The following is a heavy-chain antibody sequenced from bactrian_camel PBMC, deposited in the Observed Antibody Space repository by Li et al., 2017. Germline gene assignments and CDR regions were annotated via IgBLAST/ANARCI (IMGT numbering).Heavy chain of an antibody. CDR2: MDSGGRT. J-gene: IGHJ4*01. Sequence: HVQLVESGGGSVQTGGSLRLSCAVSEDTSGPYCMGWFRQAPGKEREGVASMDSGGRTSFADSVKGRFTISKDNAKNTLYLQMNSLKPEDTAQYFCAASPGSHTSCLAGALYKYWGQGTQVTVS. D-gene: IGHD3*01. CDR1: EDTSGPYC. CDR3: AASPGSHTSCLAGALYKY. V-gene: IGHV3S55*01.